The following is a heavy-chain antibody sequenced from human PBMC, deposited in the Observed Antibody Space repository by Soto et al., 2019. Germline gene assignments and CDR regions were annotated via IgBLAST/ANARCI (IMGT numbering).Heavy chain of an antibody. V-gene: IGHV3-74*01. CDR3: ARGGIGGYWFDP. CDR2: IKGDGSGT. Sequence: EVQLVESGGGLVQAGASLRLSCAASGFTFSSYWMHWVRQAPGKGLMWLSRIKGDGSGTNYADSVKGRFTISRDNAKDTVYLQKNSLRIEATAVYYCARGGIGGYWFDPWGHGTLVTVSS. D-gene: IGHD3-16*01. J-gene: IGHJ5*02. CDR1: GFTFSSYW.